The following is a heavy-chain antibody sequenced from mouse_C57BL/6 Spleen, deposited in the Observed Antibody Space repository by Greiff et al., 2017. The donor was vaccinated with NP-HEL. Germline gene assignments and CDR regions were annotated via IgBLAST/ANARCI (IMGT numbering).Heavy chain of an antibody. J-gene: IGHJ2*01. CDR2: INPSSGYT. CDR1: GYTFTSYT. CDR3: ARSHLDY. V-gene: IGHV1-4*01. Sequence: VHLVESGAELARPGASVKMSCKASGYTFTSYTMHWVKQRPGQGLEWIGYINPSSGYTKYNQKFKDKATLTADKSSSTAYMQLSSLTSEDSAVYYCARSHLDYWGQGTTLTVSS.